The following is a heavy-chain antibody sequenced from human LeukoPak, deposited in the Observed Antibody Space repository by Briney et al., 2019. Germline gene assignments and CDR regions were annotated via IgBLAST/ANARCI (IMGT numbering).Heavy chain of an antibody. CDR2: INPNSGGT. J-gene: IGHJ4*02. CDR3: ARDRTGALFIDY. D-gene: IGHD2-8*02. CDR1: GYTFTDYF. V-gene: IGHV1-2*06. Sequence: ASVKVSCKASGYTFTDYFMHWVRQAPGQGLEWMGRINPNSGGTNYAQKFQGRVTMTRDTSISTAYMELSGLRSDDTAVYYCARDRTGALFIDYWGQGTLVTVSS.